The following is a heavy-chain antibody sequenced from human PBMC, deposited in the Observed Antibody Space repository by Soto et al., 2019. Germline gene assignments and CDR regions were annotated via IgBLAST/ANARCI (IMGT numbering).Heavy chain of an antibody. CDR2: IYYSGST. CDR3: ARAHSSSWTFDY. Sequence: QVQLQESGPGLVKPSETLSLTCTVSGGSVSSGSYYWSWIRQPPGKGLEWIGYIYYSGSTNYNSSLKSRVTISVDTSKNQFSLKLSSVTAADTAVYYCARAHSSSWTFDYWGQGTLVTVSS. J-gene: IGHJ4*02. D-gene: IGHD6-13*01. CDR1: GGSVSSGSYY. V-gene: IGHV4-61*01.